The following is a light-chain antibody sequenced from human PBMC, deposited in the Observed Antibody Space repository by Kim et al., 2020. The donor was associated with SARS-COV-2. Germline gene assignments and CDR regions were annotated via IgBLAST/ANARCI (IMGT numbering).Light chain of an antibody. CDR1: QGINTY. J-gene: IGKJ2*01. V-gene: IGKV1-39*01. CDR3: QQSYSTLYT. Sequence: SASVGYRVTITCRASQGINTYLNWYQQKARKATKLLIYDASSLQSGVTSRFSGSGSGTDFTLTISSLQPDNFATYYCQQSYSTLYTFGQGTKLEI. CDR2: DAS.